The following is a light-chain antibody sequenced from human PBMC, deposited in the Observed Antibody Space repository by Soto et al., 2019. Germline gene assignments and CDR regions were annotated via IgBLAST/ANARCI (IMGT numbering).Light chain of an antibody. CDR3: EQRSNWPPWT. J-gene: IGKJ1*01. V-gene: IGKV3-11*01. CDR1: QSVSSY. CDR2: DAS. Sequence: IVLTQSPATLSLSPGERATLSCRASQSVSSYLAWYQQKPGQAPRLLIYDASNRATGIPARFSGSGSGTDFTLTITSLQPEDFVVYYCEQRSNWPPWTFGQGNEVESK.